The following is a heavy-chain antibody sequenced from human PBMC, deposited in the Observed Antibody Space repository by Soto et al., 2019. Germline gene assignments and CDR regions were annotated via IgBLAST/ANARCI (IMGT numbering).Heavy chain of an antibody. CDR3: ARDRIVDYYGSGSYYKPRYFDY. CDR2: ISAYNGNT. Sequence: ASVKVSCKASCYTFTSYGISLLRHSPGQWLECIGWISAYNGNTNYAQKVQGRVTMTTDTSTSTAYMELRSLRSDDTAVYYCARDRIVDYYGSGSYYKPRYFDYWGQGTLVTVSS. CDR1: CYTFTSYG. D-gene: IGHD3-10*01. V-gene: IGHV1-18*01. J-gene: IGHJ4*02.